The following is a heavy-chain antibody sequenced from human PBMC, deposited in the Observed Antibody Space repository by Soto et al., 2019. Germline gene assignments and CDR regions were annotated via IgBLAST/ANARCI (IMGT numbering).Heavy chain of an antibody. Sequence: PSETLSLTCTVSGGSVSSGSYYWSWIRQPPGKGLEWIGYIYYSGSTNYNPSLKSRVTISVDTSKNQFSLKLSSVTAADTAVYYCARGEYYDFWSGSFDYYYGMDVWGQGTTVTVS. CDR2: IYYSGST. J-gene: IGHJ6*02. V-gene: IGHV4-61*01. CDR1: GGSVSSGSYY. CDR3: ARGEYYDFWSGSFDYYYGMDV. D-gene: IGHD3-3*01.